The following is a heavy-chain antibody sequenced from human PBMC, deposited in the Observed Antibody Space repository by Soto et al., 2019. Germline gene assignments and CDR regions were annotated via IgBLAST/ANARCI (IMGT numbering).Heavy chain of an antibody. V-gene: IGHV1-69*13. Sequence: SVKVSCKASGGTFSSYAISWVRQAPGQGLEWMGGIIPIFGTANYAQKFQGRVTITADESTSTAYMELSSLRSEDTAVYYCARDPSAVTAYNWFDPWGQGTLVTVSS. D-gene: IGHD4-17*01. J-gene: IGHJ5*02. CDR1: GGTFSSYA. CDR3: ARDPSAVTAYNWFDP. CDR2: IIPIFGTA.